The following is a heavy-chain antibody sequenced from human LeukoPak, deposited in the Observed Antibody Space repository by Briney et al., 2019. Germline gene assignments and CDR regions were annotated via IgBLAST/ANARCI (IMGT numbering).Heavy chain of an antibody. CDR3: ARGGRGFCWSNSCPNLDS. CDR1: GGTFSNYY. Sequence: SETLSLTCAVYGGTFSNYYWTWIRQPPGKGLEWIGEINQGGSTHYNPSLKSRVTISVDTSKNQFSLKLSSVTAADTAVYYCARGGRGFCWSNSCPNLDSWGQGTLVTVSS. V-gene: IGHV4-34*01. CDR2: INQGGST. J-gene: IGHJ5*01. D-gene: IGHD3-3*01.